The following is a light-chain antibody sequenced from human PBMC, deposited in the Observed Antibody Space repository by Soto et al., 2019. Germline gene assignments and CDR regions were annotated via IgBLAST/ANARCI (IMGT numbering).Light chain of an antibody. CDR3: QQSYSTPLN. CDR1: QSISSY. J-gene: IGKJ4*01. CDR2: AAS. Sequence: DIQMTQSPSSLCASVVDRVTITCLASQSISSYINWYQQKPGKAPKLLIYAASSLQSGVPSRFSGSGSGTDFTLTISSLQPEDFATYYCQQSYSTPLNFGGGTKVDI. V-gene: IGKV1-39*01.